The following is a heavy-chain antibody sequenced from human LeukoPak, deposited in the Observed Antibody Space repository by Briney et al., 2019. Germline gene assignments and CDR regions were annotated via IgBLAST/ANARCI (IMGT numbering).Heavy chain of an antibody. J-gene: IGHJ4*02. CDR2: ISWNSGSI. V-gene: IGHV3-9*03. CDR1: GFTFDDYA. CDR3: AKDMYSSSWYSRNFDY. Sequence: PGRSLRLSCAASGFTFDDYAMHWVRQAAGKGLEWVSGISWNSGSIGYADSVKGRFTISRDNAKNSLYLQMNSLRAEDMALYYCAKDMYSSSWYSRNFDYWGQGTLVTVSS. D-gene: IGHD6-13*01.